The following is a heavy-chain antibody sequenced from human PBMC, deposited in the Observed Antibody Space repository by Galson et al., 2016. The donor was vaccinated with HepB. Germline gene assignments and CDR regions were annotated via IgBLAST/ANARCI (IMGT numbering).Heavy chain of an antibody. CDR1: GYTFTGYY. V-gene: IGHV1-2*04. CDR3: ARDMVAPHYYYGMDV. CDR2: INPNSGGT. J-gene: IGHJ6*02. Sequence: SVKVSCKASGYTFTGYYMHWVRQAPGQGLEWMGWINPNSGGTNYAQKFQGWVTMTRDTSISTAYMELSRLRYDDTAVYYCARDMVAPHYYYGMDVWGQGTTVTVSS. D-gene: IGHD4/OR15-4a*01.